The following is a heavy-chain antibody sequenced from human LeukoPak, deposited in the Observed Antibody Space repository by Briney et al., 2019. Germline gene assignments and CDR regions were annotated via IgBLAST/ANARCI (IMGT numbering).Heavy chain of an antibody. CDR3: ARTSFGYCSSTSCYWNAFDI. D-gene: IGHD2-2*01. J-gene: IGHJ3*02. Sequence: GGSLRLSCAASGFTFSSYWMSWVRQAPGKGLEWVANIEQDGSEKYYVDSVKGRFTISRDNAKNSLYLQMNSLRAEDTAVYYCARTSFGYCSSTSCYWNAFDIWGQGTMVTVSS. CDR2: IEQDGSEK. V-gene: IGHV3-7*01. CDR1: GFTFSSYW.